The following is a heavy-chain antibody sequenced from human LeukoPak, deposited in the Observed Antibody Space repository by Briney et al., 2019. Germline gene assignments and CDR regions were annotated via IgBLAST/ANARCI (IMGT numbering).Heavy chain of an antibody. CDR2: VNHSGST. J-gene: IGHJ4*02. CDR1: GGSISSSRFY. CDR3: ARGGYFDWLRYFDY. Sequence: PSETLSLTCIVSGGSISSSRFYWGWIRQPPGKGLEWIGEVNHSGSTNYNPSLKSRVTISVDTSKNQFSLKLSSVTAADTAVYYCARGGYFDWLRYFDYWGQGTLVTVSS. V-gene: IGHV4-39*07. D-gene: IGHD3-9*01.